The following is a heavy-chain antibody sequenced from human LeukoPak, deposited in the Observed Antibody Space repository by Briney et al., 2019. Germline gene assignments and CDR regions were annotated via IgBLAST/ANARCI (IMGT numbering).Heavy chain of an antibody. V-gene: IGHV3-30*01. CDR3: ARDSPSRDSSDYMDV. Sequence: GGSLRLSCAASGFTFSSCAMHWVRQAPGKGLEWVAVISYDGSNKYYADSVKGRFTISRDNSKSTLYLQMNSLRAEDTAVYYCARDSPSRDSSDYMDVWGKGTTVTVSS. J-gene: IGHJ6*03. D-gene: IGHD6-6*01. CDR1: GFTFSSCA. CDR2: ISYDGSNK.